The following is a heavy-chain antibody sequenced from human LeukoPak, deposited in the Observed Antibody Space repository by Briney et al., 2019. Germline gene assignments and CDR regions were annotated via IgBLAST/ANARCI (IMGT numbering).Heavy chain of an antibody. V-gene: IGHV3-7*03. CDR2: IEGDGSEK. CDR3: AGGSGWLIDY. Sequence: GVSLRLSCAASGFTFSSFWMNWVRHTPGKGLGWVANIEGDGSEKNYMDSVEGRFTISRDNAKKSLHLQMNSLRAEDTGVYYCAGGSGWLIDYWGQGTLVTVSS. D-gene: IGHD6-19*01. CDR1: GFTFSSFW. J-gene: IGHJ4*02.